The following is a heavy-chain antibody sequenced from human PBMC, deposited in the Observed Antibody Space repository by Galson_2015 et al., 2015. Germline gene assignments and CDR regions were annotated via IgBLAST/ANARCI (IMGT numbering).Heavy chain of an antibody. CDR1: GFTFSSYA. CDR2: ISASGVST. D-gene: IGHD6-19*01. Sequence: SLRLSCAASGFTFSSYAMNWVRQAPGKGLDWVSTISASGVSTYYADSVKGRFTPSRDNSKNTLYLQMNSLRAEDTALYYCAKALSSAWYYSDSWGQGALVTVSS. V-gene: IGHV3-23*01. CDR3: AKALSSAWYYSDS. J-gene: IGHJ4*02.